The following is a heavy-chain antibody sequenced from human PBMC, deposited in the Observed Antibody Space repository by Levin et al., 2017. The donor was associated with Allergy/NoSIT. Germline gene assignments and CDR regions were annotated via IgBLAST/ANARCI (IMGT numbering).Heavy chain of an antibody. Sequence: LSLTCAVSGCTFSAYWMHWVRQAPGKGLVWVSRIDSDGSDTIYADSVRGRFTVSRDNAKNTLYLQMNSLTVEDTAVYYCARGHYYGLDVWGQGTTVTVSS. CDR1: GCTFSAYW. CDR2: IDSDGSDT. V-gene: IGHV3-74*01. CDR3: ARGHYYGLDV. J-gene: IGHJ6*02. D-gene: IGHD3-10*01.